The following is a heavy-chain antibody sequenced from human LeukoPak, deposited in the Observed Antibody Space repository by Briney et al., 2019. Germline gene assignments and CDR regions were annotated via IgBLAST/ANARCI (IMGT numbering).Heavy chain of an antibody. J-gene: IGHJ4*02. Sequence: GGSLRLSCAASGFTFSSYGMHWVRQAPGKGLERVAVISYDGSNKYYADSVKGRFTISRDNSKNTLYLQMNSLRAEDTAVYYCAKGGKWDVTPLDYWGQGTLVTVSS. V-gene: IGHV3-30*18. CDR1: GFTFSSYG. CDR2: ISYDGSNK. D-gene: IGHD1-26*01. CDR3: AKGGKWDVTPLDY.